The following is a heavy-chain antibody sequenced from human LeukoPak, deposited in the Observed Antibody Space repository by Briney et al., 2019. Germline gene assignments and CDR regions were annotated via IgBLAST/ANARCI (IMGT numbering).Heavy chain of an antibody. CDR3: ATAYGSGTDFYY. D-gene: IGHD3-10*01. CDR1: GYTFSAYY. V-gene: IGHV1-2*02. Sequence: ASVKVSCTASGYTFSAYYMHWVRQAPGQGLEWMGWINPNSGGTNYAQKFQGRVTMTRDTSISTAYMELSRLRSDDTAVYYCATAYGSGTDFYYWGQGTLVTVSS. J-gene: IGHJ4*02. CDR2: INPNSGGT.